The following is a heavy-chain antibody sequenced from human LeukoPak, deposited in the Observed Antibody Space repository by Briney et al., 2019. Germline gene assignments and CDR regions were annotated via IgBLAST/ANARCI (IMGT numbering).Heavy chain of an antibody. V-gene: IGHV3-15*01. D-gene: IGHD4-11*01. Sequence: PGGSLRLSCAASGFTFSNAWMSWVRQAPGKGLEWVGRIKSKTDGGTTDYAAPVKGRFTISRDDSKNTPYLQMNSLKTEDTAVYYCTTDEPDYSNYGDYWGQGTLVTVSS. J-gene: IGHJ4*02. CDR2: IKSKTDGGTT. CDR3: TTDEPDYSNYGDY. CDR1: GFTFSNAW.